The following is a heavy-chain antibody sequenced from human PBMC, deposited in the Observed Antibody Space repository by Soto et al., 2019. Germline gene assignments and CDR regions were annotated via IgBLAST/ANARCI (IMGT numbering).Heavy chain of an antibody. CDR1: GFTFSSYG. Sequence: QVQLVESGGGVVQPGRSLRLSCAASGFTFSSYGMHWVRQAPGKGLEWVAVISYDGSYKYYADSVKGRFTISRDNSKNTLYLQLSSLSAEDTAVYYCAKENRLYSRSPDFDYWGQGTLVTVSS. CDR3: AKENRLYSRSPDFDY. V-gene: IGHV3-30*18. J-gene: IGHJ4*02. D-gene: IGHD6-13*01. CDR2: ISYDGSYK.